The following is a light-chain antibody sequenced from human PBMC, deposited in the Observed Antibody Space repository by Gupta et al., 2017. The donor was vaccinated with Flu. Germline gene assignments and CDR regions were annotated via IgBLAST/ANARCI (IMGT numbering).Light chain of an antibody. Sequence: QSVLAQPPSASGTPGQRVTISCSGSSSNVGSNAVHWSQQVPGAAPKLLIYDNNQRPSGVPDRFSGSKSGTSASLAISGLQSEDEAHYYCAAWDDSLNGHYVFGTGTEVTVL. J-gene: IGLJ1*01. CDR3: AAWDDSLNGHYV. CDR2: DNN. V-gene: IGLV1-44*01. CDR1: SSNVGSNA.